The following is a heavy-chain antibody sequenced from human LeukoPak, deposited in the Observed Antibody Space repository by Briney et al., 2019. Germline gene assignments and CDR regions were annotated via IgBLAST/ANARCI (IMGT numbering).Heavy chain of an antibody. D-gene: IGHD6-19*01. CDR2: INSDGSST. V-gene: IGHV3-74*01. CDR1: GFTFGSYW. CDR3: ARWSGWYEENYYYYYGMDV. Sequence: GGSLRLSCAASGFTFGSYWMHRVRQAPGKGLVWVSRINSDGSSTSYADSVKGRFTISRDNAKNTLYLQMNSLRAEDTAVYYCARWSGWYEENYYYYYGMDVWGQGTTVTVSS. J-gene: IGHJ6*02.